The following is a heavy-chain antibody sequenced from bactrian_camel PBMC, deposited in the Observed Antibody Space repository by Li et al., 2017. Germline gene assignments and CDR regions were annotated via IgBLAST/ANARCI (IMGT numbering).Heavy chain of an antibody. V-gene: IGHV3S53*01. D-gene: IGHD7*01. CDR2: ITGDSST. J-gene: IGHJ4*01. CDR1: FFILDDFE. Sequence: HVQLVESGGGSVLTGGFLRLSCKPSFFILDDFEMMWYRQTPGNECELVASITGDSSTYYDDSVKGRFTISQDNAKPMLYLQMNALKPEDTAMYYCAADLVTGGNWRSIDHWSYWGQGTQVTVS. CDR3: AADLVTGGNWRSIDHWSY.